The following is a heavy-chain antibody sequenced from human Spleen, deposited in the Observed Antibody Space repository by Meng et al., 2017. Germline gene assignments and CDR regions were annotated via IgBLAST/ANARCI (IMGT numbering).Heavy chain of an antibody. CDR1: GFTFSVYA. Sequence: EVQLLESGGDLVQPGGSLRLSCAASGFTFSVYAMNWVRQAPGKGLEWVSGIWTNGETTYYADSVKGRFTISRDNSKNTLYLQMSSLRAEDTAMYYCAAAWELLPPGYWGQGTLVTVSS. V-gene: IGHV3-23*01. CDR2: IWTNGETT. D-gene: IGHD1-26*01. J-gene: IGHJ4*02. CDR3: AAAWELLPPGY.